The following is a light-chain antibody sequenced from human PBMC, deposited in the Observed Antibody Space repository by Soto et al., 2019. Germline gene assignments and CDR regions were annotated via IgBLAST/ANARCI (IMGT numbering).Light chain of an antibody. V-gene: IGLV2-14*01. Sequence: QSVLTQPASVSGSPGQSITISCTGTSNDVGNYNYVSWYQQHPGKAPKLMIYEVTNRPSGVSNRFSGSKSGNTASLTISGLQAEDEADYYCNSFTSSSTWVFGGGTKVTVL. CDR1: SNDVGNYNY. J-gene: IGLJ3*02. CDR3: NSFTSSSTWV. CDR2: EVT.